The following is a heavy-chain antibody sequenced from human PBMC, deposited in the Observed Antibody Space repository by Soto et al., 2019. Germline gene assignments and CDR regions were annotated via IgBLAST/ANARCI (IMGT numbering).Heavy chain of an antibody. CDR2: INHSGST. V-gene: IGHV4-34*01. CDR1: GGSFSGYY. J-gene: IGHJ6*03. Sequence: SETLSLTCAVSGGSFSGYYWSWIRQPPGKGLEWIGEINHSGSTNYNPSLKSRVTISVDTSKNQFSLKLSSVTAADTAVYYCARVYGDYVGGHYYYYMDVWGKGTTVTVSS. CDR3: ARVYGDYVGGHYYYYMDV. D-gene: IGHD4-17*01.